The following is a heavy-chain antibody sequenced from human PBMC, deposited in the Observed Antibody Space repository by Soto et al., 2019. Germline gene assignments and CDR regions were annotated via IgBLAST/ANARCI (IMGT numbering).Heavy chain of an antibody. CDR3: AKEPFPQGSARELLRSDYFDL. V-gene: IGHV3-9*01. D-gene: IGHD1-26*01. J-gene: IGHJ4*02. CDR1: GFTFDDYA. Sequence: EVQLVESGGGLVQPGRSLRLSCAASGFTFDDYAMHWVRQAPGKGLEWVSGISWNSGSIGYADSVKGRFTISRDNAKNSLYLQMNSLRAEEKALYYCAKEPFPQGSARELLRSDYFDLLGQGNPVTVSS. CDR2: ISWNSGSI.